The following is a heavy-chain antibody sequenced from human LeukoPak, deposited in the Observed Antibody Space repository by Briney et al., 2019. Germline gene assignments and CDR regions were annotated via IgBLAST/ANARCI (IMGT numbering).Heavy chain of an antibody. D-gene: IGHD5-18*01. V-gene: IGHV4-39*01. CDR3: ASHRGYSYGYNY. CDR2: IYYSGST. J-gene: IGHJ4*02. CDR1: GGSISSSSYY. Sequence: PSETLSLTCTVSGGSISSSSYYWGWIRQPPGKGLEWIGSIYYSGSTYYNPSLKSRVTISVDTSKNQFSLKLSSVTAADTAVYYCASHRGYSYGYNYWGQGTPVTVSS.